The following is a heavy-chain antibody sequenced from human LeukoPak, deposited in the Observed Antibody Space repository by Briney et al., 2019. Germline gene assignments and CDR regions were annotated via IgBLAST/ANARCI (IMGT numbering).Heavy chain of an antibody. CDR1: GFTFSNYA. D-gene: IGHD4-17*01. V-gene: IGHV3-23*01. Sequence: SGGSLRLSCAASGFTFSNYAVMWVRQAPGQGLEWVSAITSAGAPRYADSVRGRFTISRDNSKNTLYLQMNSLRAEDTAQYFCARDPNGDYIGAFEFWGQGTGVTVSS. J-gene: IGHJ3*01. CDR2: ITSAGAP. CDR3: ARDPNGDYIGAFEF.